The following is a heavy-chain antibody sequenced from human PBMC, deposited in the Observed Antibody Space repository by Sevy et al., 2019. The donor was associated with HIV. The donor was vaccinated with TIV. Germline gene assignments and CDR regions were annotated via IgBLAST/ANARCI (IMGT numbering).Heavy chain of an antibody. J-gene: IGHJ4*02. CDR3: ARAVLEISTWRSDY. D-gene: IGHD1-1*01. Sequence: GGSLRLSCAASGFTFSSYRMTWVRQAPGKGLEWVSCISSTSAYINYADSVKGRFTISRDNARNLLYLQMDSLRAEDTAVYYCARAVLEISTWRSDYWGQGTLVTVSS. CDR2: ISSTSAYI. CDR1: GFTFSSYR. V-gene: IGHV3-21*01.